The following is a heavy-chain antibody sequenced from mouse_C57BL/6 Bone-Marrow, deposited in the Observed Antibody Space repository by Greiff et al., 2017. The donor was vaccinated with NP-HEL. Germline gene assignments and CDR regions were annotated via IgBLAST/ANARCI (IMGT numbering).Heavy chain of an antibody. D-gene: IGHD2-5*01. Sequence: DVKLQESGEGLVKPGGSLKLSCAASGFTFSSYAMSWVRQTPEKRLEWVAYISSGGDYIYYADTVKGRFTISRDNARNTLYLQMSSLKSEDTAMYYCTREGSNEAWFAYWGQGTLVTVSA. J-gene: IGHJ3*01. CDR2: ISSGGDYI. CDR3: TREGSNEAWFAY. CDR1: GFTFSSYA. V-gene: IGHV5-9-1*02.